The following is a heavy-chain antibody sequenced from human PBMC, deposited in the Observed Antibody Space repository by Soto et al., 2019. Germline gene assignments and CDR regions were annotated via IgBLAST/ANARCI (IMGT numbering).Heavy chain of an antibody. CDR2: IYYSWST. J-gene: IGHJ4*02. Sequence: QVQLQESGPGLVKPSETLSLTCTVSGGSISSYYWSWIRQPPGKGLEWIEYIYYSWSTNHNTSLNIHVTISVDTSKNHFPLNLSSVTAAYTAVYYCPSLDFYNQGGQYFDSWGQVTLVTVSS. D-gene: IGHD1-1*01. V-gene: IGHV4-59*01. CDR1: GGSISSYY. CDR3: PSLDFYNQGGQYFDS.